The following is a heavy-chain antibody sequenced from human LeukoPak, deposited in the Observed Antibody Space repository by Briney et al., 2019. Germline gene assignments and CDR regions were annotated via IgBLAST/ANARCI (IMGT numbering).Heavy chain of an antibody. D-gene: IGHD4-17*01. CDR1: GGSISSYY. Sequence: SETLSLTCTVSGGSISSYYWSWIRQPAGKGLEWIGRIYTSGSTNYNPSLKSRVTMSVDTSKNQFSLKLSSVTAADTAVYYCAREISIYGDPHYFDYWGQGTLVTVSS. CDR2: IYTSGST. CDR3: AREISIYGDPHYFDY. V-gene: IGHV4-4*07. J-gene: IGHJ4*02.